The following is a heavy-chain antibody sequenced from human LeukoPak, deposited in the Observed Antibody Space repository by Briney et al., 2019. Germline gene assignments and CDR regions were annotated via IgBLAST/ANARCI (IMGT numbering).Heavy chain of an antibody. CDR2: IYYSGST. Sequence: SETLSLTCTASGGSISSGGYYWSWIRQHPGKGLEWIGYIYYSGSTYYNPSLKSRVTISVDTSKNQFSLKLSSVTAADAAVYYCARVGTYYYDSSGYYGEVFYFDYWGQGTLVTVSS. CDR3: ARVGTYYYDSSGYYGEVFYFDY. V-gene: IGHV4-31*03. CDR1: GGSISSGGYY. J-gene: IGHJ4*02. D-gene: IGHD3-22*01.